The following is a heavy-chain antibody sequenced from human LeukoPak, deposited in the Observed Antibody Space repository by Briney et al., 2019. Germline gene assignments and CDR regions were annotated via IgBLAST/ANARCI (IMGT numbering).Heavy chain of an antibody. CDR3: ARDAALGSYGDYEGAFDI. CDR2: IYYSGST. V-gene: IGHV4-59*12. Sequence: SETLSLTCTVSGGSISSYYWSWIRQPPGKGLEWIGYIYYSGSTYYNPSLKSRVTISVDTSKNQFSLKLSSVTAADTAVYYCARDAALGSYGDYEGAFDIWGQGTMVTVSS. J-gene: IGHJ3*02. D-gene: IGHD4-17*01. CDR1: GGSISSYY.